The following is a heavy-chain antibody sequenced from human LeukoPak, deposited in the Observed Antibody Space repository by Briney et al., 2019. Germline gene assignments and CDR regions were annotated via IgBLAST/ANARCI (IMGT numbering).Heavy chain of an antibody. J-gene: IGHJ3*02. CDR3: ASGSYSSDAFDI. Sequence: PSETLSLTCTVSGTSATSYYWSWIRQPAGKGLEWIGRIYTSGSTNYNPSLKSRVTMSVDTSKNQFSLKLSSVTAADTAVYYCASGSYSSDAFDIWGQGTMVTVSS. CDR2: IYTSGST. V-gene: IGHV4-4*07. CDR1: GTSATSYY. D-gene: IGHD1-26*01.